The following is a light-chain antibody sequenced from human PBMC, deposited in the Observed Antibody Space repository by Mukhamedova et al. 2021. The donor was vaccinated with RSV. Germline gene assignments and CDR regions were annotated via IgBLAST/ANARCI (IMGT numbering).Light chain of an antibody. CDR2: AAS. CDR3: QHSYGSPWT. J-gene: IGKJ1*01. V-gene: IGKV1-39*01. Sequence: WYQRRVHGRAPNLLIYAASTLHTGVPSRFSGSGSGTDFSLTIAGLAPEDFATYYCQHSYGSPWTFGQGTRVEVK.